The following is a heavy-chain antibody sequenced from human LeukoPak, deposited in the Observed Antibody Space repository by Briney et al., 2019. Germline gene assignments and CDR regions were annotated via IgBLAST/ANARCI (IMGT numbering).Heavy chain of an antibody. CDR2: IIPIFGTA. CDR3: ARVGITMVRGANNWFDP. CDR1: GGTFSSYA. Sequence: SVKVSCKASGGTFSSYAISWVRQAPGQGLEWMGGIIPIFGTANYAQKFRGRVTITADKSTSTAYMELSSLRSEDTAVYYCARVGITMVRGANNWFDPWGQGTLVTVSS. V-gene: IGHV1-69*06. D-gene: IGHD3-10*01. J-gene: IGHJ5*02.